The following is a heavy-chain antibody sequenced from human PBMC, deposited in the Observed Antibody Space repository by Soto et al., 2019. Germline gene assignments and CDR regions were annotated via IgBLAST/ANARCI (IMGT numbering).Heavy chain of an antibody. Sequence: QITLKESGPTLVKPTQTLTLTCTFSGFSLSTSAVGVGWIRQPPGKAPEWLALIYWDDDKRHSPSLESRLTITKDPSKIQVVLTVTNMDPVDTATYYCVHRKPRGSPHFDHWGQGILVTGSS. CDR3: VHRKPRGSPHFDH. V-gene: IGHV2-5*02. D-gene: IGHD1-26*01. J-gene: IGHJ4*02. CDR1: GFSLSTSAVG. CDR2: IYWDDDK.